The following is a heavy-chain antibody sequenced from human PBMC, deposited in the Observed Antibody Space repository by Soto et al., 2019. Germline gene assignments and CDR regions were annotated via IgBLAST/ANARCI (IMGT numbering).Heavy chain of an antibody. CDR2: ISGSGGST. CDR1: GFTFSSYA. J-gene: IGHJ6*02. Sequence: GGSLRLSCAASGFTFSSYAMSWVRQAPGKGLEWVSAISGSGGSTYYADSVKGRFTISRDNSKNTLYLQMNSLRAEDTAVYYCAKDRGYYDFWSGYYSDYYYGMDVWGQGTTVTVPS. D-gene: IGHD3-3*01. CDR3: AKDRGYYDFWSGYYSDYYYGMDV. V-gene: IGHV3-23*01.